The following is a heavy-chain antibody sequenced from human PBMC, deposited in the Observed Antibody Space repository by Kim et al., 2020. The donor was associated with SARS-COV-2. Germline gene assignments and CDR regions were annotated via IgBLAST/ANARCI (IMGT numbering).Heavy chain of an antibody. CDR2: INHSGST. D-gene: IGHD3-16*02. CDR1: GGSFSGYY. J-gene: IGHJ4*02. CDR3: AREPGDYDYVWGSYRYYFNY. Sequence: SETLSLTCAVYGGSFSGYYWSWIRQPPGKGLEWIGEINHSGSTNYNPSLKSRVTISVDTSKNQFSLKLSSVTAADTAVYYCAREPGDYDYVWGSYRYYFNYWGQGTLVTVSS. V-gene: IGHV4-34*01.